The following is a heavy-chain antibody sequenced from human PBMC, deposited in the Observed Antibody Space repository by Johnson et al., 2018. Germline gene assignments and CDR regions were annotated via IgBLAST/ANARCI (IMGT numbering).Heavy chain of an antibody. D-gene: IGHD3-10*01. CDR2: IWYDGSNK. CDR1: GFTFSSYG. Sequence: QVQLVESGGGVVQPGRSXRLSCAASGFTFSSYGMHWVRQAPGKGLEWVAVIWYDGSNKYYADSVKGRFTISRDNSKNTLYLQMTSLRAEETAVYYCARVPITMVRGRNYYYGMDVWGQGTTVTVSS. CDR3: ARVPITMVRGRNYYYGMDV. V-gene: IGHV3-33*01. J-gene: IGHJ6*02.